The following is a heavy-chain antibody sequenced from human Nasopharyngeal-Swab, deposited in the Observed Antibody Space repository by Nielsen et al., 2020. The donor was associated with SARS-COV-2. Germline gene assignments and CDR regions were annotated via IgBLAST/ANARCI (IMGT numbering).Heavy chain of an antibody. J-gene: IGHJ6*03. Sequence: GESLKISCAASGFTFSSYGMHWVRQAPGKGLEWVAFIRYDGSNKYYADSVKGRFTISRDNSKNTLYLQMNSLRAEDTAVYYCAKGVGSRDGYFGLGYYYMDAWGKGTTVTVSS. CDR2: IRYDGSNK. D-gene: IGHD5-24*01. V-gene: IGHV3-30*02. CDR1: GFTFSSYG. CDR3: AKGVGSRDGYFGLGYYYMDA.